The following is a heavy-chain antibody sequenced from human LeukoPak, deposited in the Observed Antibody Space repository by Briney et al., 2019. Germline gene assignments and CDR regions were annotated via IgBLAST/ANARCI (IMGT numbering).Heavy chain of an antibody. Sequence: SETLSLTCTVSGGSISSGGYYWSWIRQPPGKGLEWIGYIYHSGSTYYNPPVKSRVTISVDRSKNQFSLKLSSVTAADTAVYYCARDGSPPAAGHDAFDIWGQGTMVTVSS. CDR2: IYHSGST. V-gene: IGHV4-30-2*01. CDR1: GGSISSGGYY. D-gene: IGHD2-2*01. J-gene: IGHJ3*02. CDR3: ARDGSPPAAGHDAFDI.